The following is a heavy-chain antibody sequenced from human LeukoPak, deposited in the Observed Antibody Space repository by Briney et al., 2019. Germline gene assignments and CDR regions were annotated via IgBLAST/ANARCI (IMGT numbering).Heavy chain of an antibody. D-gene: IGHD5-24*01. CDR3: ARGPWGDGYNLWSAFDI. J-gene: IGHJ3*02. CDR1: GGSISSGDYY. V-gene: IGHV4-30-4*01. CDR2: IYYSGST. Sequence: SETLSLTCTVSGGSISSGDYYWSWIRQPPGKGLEWIGYIYYSGSTYYNPSLKSRVTISVDTSKNQFSLKLSSVTAADTAVYYCARGPWGDGYNLWSAFDIWGQGTMVTVSS.